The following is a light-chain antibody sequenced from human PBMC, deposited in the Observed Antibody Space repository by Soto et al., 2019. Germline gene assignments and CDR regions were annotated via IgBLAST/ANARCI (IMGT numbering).Light chain of an antibody. CDR2: DVS. J-gene: IGLJ1*01. Sequence: QSALTQPASVSGSPGQSITISCTGTSSDVGGHNSVAWYQHNPGKAPKLMIYDVSNRPSGVSSRFSGSKSGNTASLSISGLQAEDEAEYFCFSFTTTSTHVFGTGTKLTVL. V-gene: IGLV2-14*01. CDR1: SSDVGGHNS. CDR3: FSFTTTSTHV.